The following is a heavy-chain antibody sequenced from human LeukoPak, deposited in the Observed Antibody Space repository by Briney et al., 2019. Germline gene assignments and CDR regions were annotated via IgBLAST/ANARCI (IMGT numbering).Heavy chain of an antibody. CDR3: VRIGGSGGRRLYYFDY. CDR1: GFSFTDYY. D-gene: IGHD1-26*01. Sequence: GGSLRLSCAASGFSFTDYYMSWIRQAPGKGLERVSYISSSGSTIYYVDSVKGRFTISRDNAKNSLYLQMDSLRAEDTAVYYCVRIGGSGGRRLYYFDYWGQGTLVTVSS. CDR2: ISSSGSTI. V-gene: IGHV3-11*01. J-gene: IGHJ4*02.